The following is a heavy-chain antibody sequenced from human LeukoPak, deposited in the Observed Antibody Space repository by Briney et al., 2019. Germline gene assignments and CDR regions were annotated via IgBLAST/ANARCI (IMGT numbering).Heavy chain of an antibody. CDR3: ARSIAGKRDAFDI. D-gene: IGHD6-6*01. Sequence: SETLSLTCTVSGGSISSYYWSWVRQPPGKGLEWIGYIYYSGSTNYNPSLKSRGTISVDTSKNQFSLKLSSVTAADTAVYYCARSIAGKRDAFDIWGQGTIVTVSS. CDR2: IYYSGST. J-gene: IGHJ3*02. V-gene: IGHV4-59*01. CDR1: GGSISSYY.